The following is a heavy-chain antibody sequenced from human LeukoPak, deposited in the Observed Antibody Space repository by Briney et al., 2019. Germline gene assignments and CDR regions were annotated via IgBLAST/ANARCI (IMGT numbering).Heavy chain of an antibody. J-gene: IGHJ4*02. V-gene: IGHV3-21*01. D-gene: IGHD5-24*01. CDR1: GFTFSSYS. CDR3: ARDLGDGYTIDY. CDR2: ISSSSSYI. Sequence: GGSLRLSCAASGFTFSSYSMNWVRQAPGKGLEWVSSISSSSSYIYYADSVKGRFTISRDNAKNSLYLQMNSLRAEDTAVYYCARDLGDGYTIDYWGQGTLVSVSS.